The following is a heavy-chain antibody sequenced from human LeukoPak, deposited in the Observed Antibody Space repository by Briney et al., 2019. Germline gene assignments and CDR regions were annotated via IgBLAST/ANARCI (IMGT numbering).Heavy chain of an antibody. Sequence: GGSLRLSCAASGFTFSNAWISWVRQAPGKGLEWVGRIKSKTDGGTTDYAAPVKGRFTISRDDSKNTLYLQMNSLKTEDTAVYYCTTDRIAAAGGAFDIWGQGTMVTVSS. V-gene: IGHV3-15*01. J-gene: IGHJ3*02. D-gene: IGHD6-13*01. CDR2: IKSKTDGGTT. CDR1: GFTFSNAW. CDR3: TTDRIAAAGGAFDI.